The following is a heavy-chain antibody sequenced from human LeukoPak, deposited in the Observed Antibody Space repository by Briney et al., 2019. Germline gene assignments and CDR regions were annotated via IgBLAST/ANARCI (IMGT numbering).Heavy chain of an antibody. V-gene: IGHV4-31*03. D-gene: IGHD3-10*01. CDR1: GGSISSGAYY. CDR3: ARGDELGYFDY. CDR2: INHSGST. J-gene: IGHJ4*02. Sequence: PSQTLSLTCTVSGGSISSGAYYWSWIRQHPGKGLEWIGEINHSGSTNYNPSLKSRVTISVDTSKNQFSLKLSSVTAADTAVYYCARGDELGYFDYWGQGTLVTVSS.